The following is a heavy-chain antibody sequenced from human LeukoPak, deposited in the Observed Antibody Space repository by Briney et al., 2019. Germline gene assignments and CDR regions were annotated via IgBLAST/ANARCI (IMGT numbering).Heavy chain of an antibody. CDR1: GGSISSGSYY. V-gene: IGHV4-61*02. D-gene: IGHD1-26*01. CDR2: IYTSGST. J-gene: IGHJ4*02. Sequence: PSQSLCLTCTVSGGSISSGSYYCSWIRQPAGNGLGWIGRIYTSGSTNYNPSLKSRVTISVDTSKNQFSLKLSSVTAADTAVYYCAREQAYSGSYYLDYWGQGTLVTVSS. CDR3: AREQAYSGSYYLDY.